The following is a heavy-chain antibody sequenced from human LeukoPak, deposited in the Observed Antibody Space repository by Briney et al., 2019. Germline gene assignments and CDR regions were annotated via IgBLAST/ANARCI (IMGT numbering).Heavy chain of an antibody. J-gene: IGHJ4*02. CDR3: ARSIAAAGTDY. V-gene: IGHV3-66*01. CDR2: IYSGGST. Sequence: GGSLRLSCAASGFTVSSNYMSWVRQAPGKGLEWVSVIYSGGSTYYADSVKGRFTISRDNSKNTLYLQMNSLRAEDTAVYYCARSIAAAGTDYWGQGTLVTVSS. D-gene: IGHD6-13*01. CDR1: GFTVSSNY.